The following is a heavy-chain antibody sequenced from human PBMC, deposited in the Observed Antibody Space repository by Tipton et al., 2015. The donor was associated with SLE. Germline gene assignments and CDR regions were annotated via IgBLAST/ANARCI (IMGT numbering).Heavy chain of an antibody. CDR1: GFTFDDYA. D-gene: IGHD6-13*01. V-gene: IGHV3-9*01. CDR2: ISWNSGSI. Sequence: SLRLSCAASGFTFDDYAMHWVRQAPGKGLEWVSGISWNSGSIGYADSVKGRFTISRDNAKNSLYLQMNGLRAEDTALYYCAKDSAYSSSPNDAFDIWGQGTMVTVSS. CDR3: AKDSAYSSSPNDAFDI. J-gene: IGHJ3*02.